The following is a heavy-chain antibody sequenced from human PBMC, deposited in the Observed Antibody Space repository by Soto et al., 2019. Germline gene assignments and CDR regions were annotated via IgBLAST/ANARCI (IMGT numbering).Heavy chain of an antibody. CDR2: IDWDDDK. CDR1: GFSLSTSGMC. J-gene: IGHJ5*02. Sequence: SGPTPVNPTQTLTLTCTFSGFSLSTSGMCVSWIRQPPGKALEWLALIDWDDDKYYSTSLKTRLTISKDTSKNQVVLTMTNMDPVDTATYYCARIAAAGPREYNWFDPWGQGTLVTVSS. CDR3: ARIAAAGPREYNWFDP. D-gene: IGHD6-13*01. V-gene: IGHV2-70*01.